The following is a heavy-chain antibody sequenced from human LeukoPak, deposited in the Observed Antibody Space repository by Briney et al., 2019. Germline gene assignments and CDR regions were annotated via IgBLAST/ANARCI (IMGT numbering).Heavy chain of an antibody. CDR3: ARSLPGYMDV. V-gene: IGHV3-48*01. Sequence: GGSLRLSCAASGFTFSSYSMNWVRQAPGKGLEWVSYISSSNSTIYYADSVKGRFTISRDNAKNSLYLQMNSLRAEDTAVYYCARSLPGYMDVWGKGTTVTVSS. D-gene: IGHD7-27*01. CDR2: ISSSNSTI. J-gene: IGHJ6*03. CDR1: GFTFSSYS.